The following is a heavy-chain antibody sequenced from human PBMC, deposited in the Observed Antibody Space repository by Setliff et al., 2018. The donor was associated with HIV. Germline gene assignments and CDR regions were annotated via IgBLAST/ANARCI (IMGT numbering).Heavy chain of an antibody. J-gene: IGHJ4*02. CDR3: ARVFQSYFFDF. D-gene: IGHD3-3*01. CDR1: GFSFGSYW. V-gene: IGHV3-21*01. CDR2: IDIGRGDI. Sequence: PGGSLRLSCAASGFSFGSYWMNWVRQAPGKGLEWVSSIDIGRGDIFYADSVQGRFTISRDKSKNTLYLQMNSLRTEDTAVYYCARVFQSYFFDFWGQGTLVTVSS.